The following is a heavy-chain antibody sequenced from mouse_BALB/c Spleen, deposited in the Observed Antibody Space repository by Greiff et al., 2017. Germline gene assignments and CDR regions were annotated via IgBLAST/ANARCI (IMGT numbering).Heavy chain of an antibody. D-gene: IGHD2-10*02. CDR2: ISSGGGNT. CDR3: ARSRYGNYSFAY. V-gene: IGHV5-9*03. J-gene: IGHJ3*01. Sequence: EVNVVESGGGLVKPGGSLKLSCAASGFTFSSYTMSWVRQTPEKRLEWVATISSGGGNTYYPDSVKGRFTISRDNAKNNLYLQMSSLRSEDTALYYCARSRYGNYSFAYWAQGTLVTVSA. CDR1: GFTFSSYT.